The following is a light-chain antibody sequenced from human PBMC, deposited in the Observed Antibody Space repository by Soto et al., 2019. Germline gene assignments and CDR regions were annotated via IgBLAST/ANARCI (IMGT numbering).Light chain of an antibody. V-gene: IGKV1-5*01. CDR3: QQYNSYSYT. Sequence: EIQMTQSPSTLSSSVGDRVTITCRASQSISNWLAWYQQKPGKAPKLLIYDASSLASGIPSRFSGSGSGTEFTLTISSLQPDDYATYYCQQYNSYSYTFGQGTKLEIK. CDR1: QSISNW. CDR2: DAS. J-gene: IGKJ2*01.